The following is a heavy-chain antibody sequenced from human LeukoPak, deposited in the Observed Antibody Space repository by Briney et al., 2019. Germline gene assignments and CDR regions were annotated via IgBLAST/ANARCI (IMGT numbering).Heavy chain of an antibody. J-gene: IGHJ6*02. CDR2: IFGNGVKT. CDR3: ARVGDWSNYFGMDA. V-gene: IGHV3-23*01. Sequence: GGSLRLSCAASGFTFSGHSMTWVRQTPGKGLEWVSVIFGNGVKTYYADSLKGRFTISGDNSKSTLYLQMNSLRADDTAVYYCARVGDWSNYFGMDAWGQGTTVSVSS. D-gene: IGHD3-16*01. CDR1: GFTFSGHS.